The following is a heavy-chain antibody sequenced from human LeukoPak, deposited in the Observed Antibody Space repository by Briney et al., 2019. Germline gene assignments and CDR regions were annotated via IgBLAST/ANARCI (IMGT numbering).Heavy chain of an antibody. CDR3: ARELGYYYDSIGY. J-gene: IGHJ4*02. Sequence: GGSLRLSCASSGFTFSSYSMNWVRQAPGKGLEWVSSISSSSSYIYYADSVKGRFTISRDNAKNSLYLQMNSLRAEDTAVYYCARELGYYYDSIGYWGQGTLVTVSS. V-gene: IGHV3-21*01. CDR2: ISSSSSYI. CDR1: GFTFSSYS. D-gene: IGHD3-22*01.